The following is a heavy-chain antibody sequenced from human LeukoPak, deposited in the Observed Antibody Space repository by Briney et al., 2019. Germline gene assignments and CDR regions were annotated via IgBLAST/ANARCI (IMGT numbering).Heavy chain of an antibody. Sequence: PSETLSLTCTVSGGSISSRSYYWGWIRQPPGKGLEWIGSIYYSGSTYYNPSLKSRVTISVDTSKNQFSLKLSSVTAADTAVYYCARHPRGAARPGYYYYYYMDVWGKGTTVTVSS. CDR2: IYYSGST. D-gene: IGHD6-6*01. J-gene: IGHJ6*03. CDR1: GGSISSRSYY. CDR3: ARHPRGAARPGYYYYYYMDV. V-gene: IGHV4-39*01.